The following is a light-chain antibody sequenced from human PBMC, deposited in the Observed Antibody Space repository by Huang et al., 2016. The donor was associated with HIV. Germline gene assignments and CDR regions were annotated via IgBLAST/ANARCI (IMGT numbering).Light chain of an antibody. V-gene: IGKV3-20*01. CDR3: QQYGRSPYA. Sequence: DIVLTQSPGTLSLSPGERVTLSCRASLSVNSRSLAWYQQRRGQAPRLLIYDASSRATGIPDRFSGSGSVTDFTLTISRLEPEDFAVYYCQQYGRSPYAFGQGTKLEIK. CDR2: DAS. CDR1: LSVNSRS. J-gene: IGKJ2*01.